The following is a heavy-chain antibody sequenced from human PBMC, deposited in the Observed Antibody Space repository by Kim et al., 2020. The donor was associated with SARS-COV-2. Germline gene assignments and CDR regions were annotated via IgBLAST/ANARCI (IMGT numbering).Heavy chain of an antibody. D-gene: IGHD2-2*01. CDR2: ISAYNGNT. V-gene: IGHV1-18*01. Sequence: ASVKVSCKASGYTFTSYGISWVRQAPGQGLEWMGWISAYNGNTNYAQKLQGRVTMTTDTSTSTAYMELRSLRSDDTAVYYCAREGCSGTSCYLGPHIVATLDYYYGMDVWGQGTTVTVSS. J-gene: IGHJ6*02. CDR3: AREGCSGTSCYLGPHIVATLDYYYGMDV. CDR1: GYTFTSYG.